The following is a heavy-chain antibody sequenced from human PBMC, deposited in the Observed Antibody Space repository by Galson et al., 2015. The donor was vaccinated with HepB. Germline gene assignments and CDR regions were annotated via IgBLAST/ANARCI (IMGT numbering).Heavy chain of an antibody. Sequence: ETLSLTCTVSGGSISSSGYYWSWIRQPPGKGLEWIGEINRSGSTNYNPSLKSRVTISVDTSKNQFSLKLSSVTAADTAVYYCARALKQWLPGFDPWGQGTLVTVSS. CDR2: INRSGST. CDR3: ARALKQWLPGFDP. J-gene: IGHJ5*02. CDR1: GGSISSSGYY. D-gene: IGHD6-19*01. V-gene: IGHV4-39*07.